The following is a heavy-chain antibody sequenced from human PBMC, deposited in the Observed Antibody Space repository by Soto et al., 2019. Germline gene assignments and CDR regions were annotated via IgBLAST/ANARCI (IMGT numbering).Heavy chain of an antibody. CDR1: GGTFSSYA. V-gene: IGHV1-69*14. CDR2: IIPIFGTA. Sequence: QVQLVQSGAEVKKPGSSVKVSCKASGGTFSSYAISWVRQAPGQGLEWMGGIIPIFGTANYAQKFQGRVTIPADKSRNTAKMERSGLRWGDPAVFWWGRVGGGWGQGTLVTVSS. CDR3: GRVGGG. D-gene: IGHD3-16*01. J-gene: IGHJ4*02.